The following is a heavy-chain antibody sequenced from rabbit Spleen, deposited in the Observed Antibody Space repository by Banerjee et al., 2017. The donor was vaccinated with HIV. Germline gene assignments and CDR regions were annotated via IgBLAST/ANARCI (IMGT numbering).Heavy chain of an antibody. J-gene: IGHJ4*01. D-gene: IGHD3-1*01. CDR3: ARDLASVVGWNFSL. Sequence: QEQLEESGEGLVKPEGSLTLTCKASGFSFSDRDVMCWVRQAPGKGLEWIGCINTATGKAVYASWAKGRFTISKTSSTTVTLQMTSLTAADTATYFCARDLASVVGWNFSLWGQGTLVTVS. CDR1: GFSFSDRDV. V-gene: IGHV1S45*01. CDR2: INTATGKA.